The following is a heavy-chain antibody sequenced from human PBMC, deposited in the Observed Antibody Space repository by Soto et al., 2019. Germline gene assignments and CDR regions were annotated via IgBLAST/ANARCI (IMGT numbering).Heavy chain of an antibody. J-gene: IGHJ4*02. CDR1: GFTFSSYA. CDR3: ARGGDLGYGAFDC. CDR2: ISYDGSNK. Sequence: ESGGGVVQPGRSLRLSCAASGFTFSSYAMHWVRQAPGKGLEWVAVISYDGSNKYYEDSVKGRFTISRDNSKNTLYLQMNSLSAEETAVYYCARGGDLGYGAFDCWGQGTLVTVSS. D-gene: IGHD2-8*01. V-gene: IGHV3-30-3*01.